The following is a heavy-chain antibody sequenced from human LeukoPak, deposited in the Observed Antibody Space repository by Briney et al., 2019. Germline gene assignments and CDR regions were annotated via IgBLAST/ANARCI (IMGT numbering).Heavy chain of an antibody. CDR3: ARGVRSNYDSSGYYLVEVAFDI. CDR2: MNPNSGNT. D-gene: IGHD3-22*01. V-gene: IGHV1-8*01. Sequence: ASVKVSCKASGYTFTNDYMHWVRQATGQGLEWMGWMNPNSGNTGYAQKFQGRVTMTRNTSISTAYMELSSLRSEDTAVYYCARGVRSNYDSSGYYLVEVAFDIWGQGTMVTVSS. J-gene: IGHJ3*02. CDR1: GYTFTNDY.